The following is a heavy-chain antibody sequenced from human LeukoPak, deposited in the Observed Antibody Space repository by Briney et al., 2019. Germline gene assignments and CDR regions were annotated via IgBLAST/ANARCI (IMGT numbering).Heavy chain of an antibody. D-gene: IGHD3-22*01. CDR1: GFTFSNAW. J-gene: IGHJ6*03. Sequence: GGSLRLSCAASGFTFSNAWMSGVRQAPGKGLEWVGRIKSKTDGGTTDYAAPVKGRFTISRDDSKNTLYLQMNSLKTEDTAVYYCTTVNYDSSGYPYYYYYMDVWGKGTTVTVSS. V-gene: IGHV3-15*01. CDR3: TTVNYDSSGYPYYYYYMDV. CDR2: IKSKTDGGTT.